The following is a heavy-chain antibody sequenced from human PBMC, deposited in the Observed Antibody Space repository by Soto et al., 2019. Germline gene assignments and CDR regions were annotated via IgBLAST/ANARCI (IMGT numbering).Heavy chain of an antibody. Sequence: TSETLSLTCTVSGDSISSHYWSWIRQPPGKGLEWIGGIYYSGSTNYNPSLKSRVTISVDTSKNQFSLKLSSVTAADTAVYYCARRGSGRSFDYWGQGTLVTVSS. CDR1: GDSISSHY. CDR3: ARRGSGRSFDY. J-gene: IGHJ4*02. D-gene: IGHD2-15*01. CDR2: IYYSGST. V-gene: IGHV4-59*08.